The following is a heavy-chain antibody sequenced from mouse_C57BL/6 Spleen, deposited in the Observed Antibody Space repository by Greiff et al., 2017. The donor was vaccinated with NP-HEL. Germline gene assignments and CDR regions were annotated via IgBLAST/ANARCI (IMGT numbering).Heavy chain of an antibody. V-gene: IGHV1-53*01. Sequence: QVQLQQPGTELVKPGASGYTFSSYWMHWVTQRPGQGLEWIGDINPSNGGTNYNEKFKSKDTLTVDKSSSTAYMQLSSLTSEDSADYYCASENYAKDYWGQGTSVTVSS. CDR2: INPSNGGT. CDR1: GYTFSSYW. CDR3: ASENYAKDY. J-gene: IGHJ4*01.